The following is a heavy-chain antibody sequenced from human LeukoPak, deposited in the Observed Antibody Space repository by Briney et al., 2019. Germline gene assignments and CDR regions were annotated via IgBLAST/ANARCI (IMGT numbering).Heavy chain of an antibody. CDR2: ISGSGGST. D-gene: IGHD1-26*01. CDR3: AKVMYIGDYARGGVDY. V-gene: IGHV3-23*01. J-gene: IGHJ4*02. Sequence: GGSLRLSCAASGFTFSSYAMRWVRQAPGKGLEWVTAISGSGGSTYYADSVKGRFTISRDNSKNTLYLQMNSLRAEDTAVYYCAKVMYIGDYARGGVDYWGQGTLVTVYS. CDR1: GFTFSSYA.